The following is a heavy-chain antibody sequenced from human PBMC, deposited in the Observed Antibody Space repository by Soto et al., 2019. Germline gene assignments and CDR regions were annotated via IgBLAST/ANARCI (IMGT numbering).Heavy chain of an antibody. CDR2: ISWNSGSI. V-gene: IGHV3-9*01. CDR3: AKDGYGDLRANYGMDV. D-gene: IGHD4-17*01. Sequence: EVQLVESGGGLVQPGRSLRLSCAASGFTFDDYAMHWVRQAPGKGLAWVSGISWNSGSIGYADSVKGRFTISRDNAKNSLYLQMNSLRAEDTALYYCAKDGYGDLRANYGMDVWGQGTMVTVSS. J-gene: IGHJ6*02. CDR1: GFTFDDYA.